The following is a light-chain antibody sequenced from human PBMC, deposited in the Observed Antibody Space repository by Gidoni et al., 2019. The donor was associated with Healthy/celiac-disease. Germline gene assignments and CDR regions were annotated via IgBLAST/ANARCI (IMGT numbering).Light chain of an antibody. Sequence: DIELTQSPATLSLSPGERATLTCRASQSVSSSYSACYQQQPGQAPRLLIYGASSRATGIPDRFGGSGSRTDFTLTISRLEPEDFAVYYCQQYGSSPTTFGQGTKVEIK. J-gene: IGKJ1*01. CDR1: QSVSSSY. CDR3: QQYGSSPTT. V-gene: IGKV3-20*01. CDR2: GAS.